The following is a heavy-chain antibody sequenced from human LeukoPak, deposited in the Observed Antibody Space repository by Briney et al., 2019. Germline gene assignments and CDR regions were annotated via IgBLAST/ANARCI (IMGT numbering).Heavy chain of an antibody. D-gene: IGHD6-19*01. J-gene: IGHJ4*02. CDR2: ISYDGSNK. CDR1: GFTFSSYA. CDR3: AKDLDRWSIAVAGLDY. V-gene: IGHV3-30*18. Sequence: PGGSLRLSCAASGFTFSSYAMSWVRQAPGKGLEWVAVISYDGSNKYYADSVKGRFTISRDNSKNTLYLQMNSLRAEDTAVYYCAKDLDRWSIAVAGLDYWGQGTLVTVSS.